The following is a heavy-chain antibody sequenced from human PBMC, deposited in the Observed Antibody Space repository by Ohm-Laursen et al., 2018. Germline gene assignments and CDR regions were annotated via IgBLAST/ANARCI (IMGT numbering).Heavy chain of an antibody. CDR2: INHSGST. V-gene: IGHV4-34*01. J-gene: IGHJ4*02. Sequence: TLSLTCAVYGGSFSGYYWSWIRQPPGKGLEWIGEINHSGSTNYNPSLKSRVTISVDTSKNQFSLKLSSVTAADTAVYYCARVGRRSTQGLVRGYSYGKSNFDYWGQGTLVTVSS. D-gene: IGHD5-18*01. CDR3: ARVGRRSTQGLVRGYSYGKSNFDY. CDR1: GGSFSGYY.